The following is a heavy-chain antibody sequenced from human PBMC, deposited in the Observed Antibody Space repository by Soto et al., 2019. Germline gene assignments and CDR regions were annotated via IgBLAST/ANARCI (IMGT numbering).Heavy chain of an antibody. D-gene: IGHD4-4*01. CDR1: GGSISSYY. V-gene: IGHV4-59*01. Sequence: PSETLSLTCTVSGGSISSYYWSWIRQPPGKGLEWIGYIYYSGSNNYNPSLKSRVTTSVDTSKNQFSLKLSSVTAADTAVYYCARAGATVSPYYYYYGMDVWGQGTTVTVSS. J-gene: IGHJ6*02. CDR2: IYYSGSN. CDR3: ARAGATVSPYYYYYGMDV.